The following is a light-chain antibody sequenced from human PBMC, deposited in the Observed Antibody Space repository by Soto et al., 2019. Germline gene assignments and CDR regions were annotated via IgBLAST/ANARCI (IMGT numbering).Light chain of an antibody. CDR1: SSDVGGYNF. CDR2: EVS. V-gene: IGLV2-8*01. J-gene: IGLJ3*02. Sequence: QSALTQPPSASGSPGQSVTISCTGTSSDVGGYNFVSWYQQHPGKAPKLMIYEVSKRPSGVRDRFSGSKSGNTAALTVSGLEDEDEADYYCSSYGGSNNVVFGGGTQLTVL. CDR3: SSYGGSNNVV.